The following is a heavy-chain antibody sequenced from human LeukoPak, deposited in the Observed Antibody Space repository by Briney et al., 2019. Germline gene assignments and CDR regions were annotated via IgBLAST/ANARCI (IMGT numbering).Heavy chain of an antibody. CDR1: GFTFSSYS. J-gene: IGHJ4*02. V-gene: IGHV3-21*01. Sequence: GGSLRLSCAASGFTFSSYSMNWVRQAPGKGLEWVSSISSSSSYIYYADSVKGRFTISRDNAKNSLYLQMSSLRAEDTAVYYCASFSGYSYGYDYWGQGTLVTVSS. CDR2: ISSSSSYI. CDR3: ASFSGYSYGYDY. D-gene: IGHD5-18*01.